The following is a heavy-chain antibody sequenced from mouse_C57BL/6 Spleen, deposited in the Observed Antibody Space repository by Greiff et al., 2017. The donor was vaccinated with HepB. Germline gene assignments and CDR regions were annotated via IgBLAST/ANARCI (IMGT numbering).Heavy chain of an antibody. Sequence: EVMLVESGGGLVQPKGSLKLSCAASGFSFNTYAMNWVRQAPGKGLEWVARIRSKSNNYATYYADSVKDRFTISRDDSESMLYLQMNNLKTEDTAMYYCVRPRWDDGYYGNAMDYWGQGTSVTVSS. J-gene: IGHJ4*01. CDR1: GFSFNTYA. CDR2: IRSKSNNYAT. V-gene: IGHV10-1*01. CDR3: VRPRWDDGYYGNAMDY. D-gene: IGHD2-3*01.